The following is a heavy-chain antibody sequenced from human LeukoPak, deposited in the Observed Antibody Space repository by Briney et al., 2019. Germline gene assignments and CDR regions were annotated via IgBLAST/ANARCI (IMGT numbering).Heavy chain of an antibody. D-gene: IGHD1/OR15-1a*01. J-gene: IGHJ6*03. V-gene: IGHV4-34*01. Sequence: PSETLSLTCAVYGGSFSGYYWSWIRQPPGKGLEWIGEINHSGSTNYNPSLKSRVTISVDTSKNQFSLKLSSVTAVDTAVYYCARNNYYYFMDVWGKGTTVTVSS. CDR1: GGSFSGYY. CDR3: ARNNYYYFMDV. CDR2: INHSGST.